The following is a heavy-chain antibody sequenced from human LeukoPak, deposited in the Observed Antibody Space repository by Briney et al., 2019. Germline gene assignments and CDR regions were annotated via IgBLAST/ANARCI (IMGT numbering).Heavy chain of an antibody. CDR2: ISWNNGII. Sequence: GRSLRLSCAASGFTFDDYAMHWVRQAPGKGLEWVSGISWNNGIIDYAASVKGRFTISRDNAKNSLYLQMNSLRAEDTALYYCAKCRGYSYGYWEDWGQGTLVTVSS. V-gene: IGHV3-9*01. CDR3: AKCRGYSYGYWED. CDR1: GFTFDDYA. D-gene: IGHD5-18*01. J-gene: IGHJ4*02.